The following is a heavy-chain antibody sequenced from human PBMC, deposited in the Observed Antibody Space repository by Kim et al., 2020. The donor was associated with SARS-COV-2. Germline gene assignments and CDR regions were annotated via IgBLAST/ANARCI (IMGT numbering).Heavy chain of an antibody. J-gene: IGHJ6*02. Sequence: ESVKGRFPISRDNYKNTLYLQMNCLRAEDTAVYYCVRQLVRNYYYYAMDVWGQGTTVTVSS. D-gene: IGHD6-6*01. V-gene: IGHV3-23*01. CDR3: VRQLVRNYYYYAMDV.